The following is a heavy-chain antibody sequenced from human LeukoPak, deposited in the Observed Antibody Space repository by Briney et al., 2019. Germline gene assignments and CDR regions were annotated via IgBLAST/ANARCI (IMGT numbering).Heavy chain of an antibody. CDR2: INTGNGNT. V-gene: IGHV1-3*04. Sequence: GASVKVSCKASGYILTSYAMHWVRQAPGQRLEWMGWINTGNGNTKYSQKFQGRVTITRDTSASTAYMELSSLRSEDTAVYYCARLPDVAGNPFDYWGQGTLVTVSS. D-gene: IGHD6-19*01. J-gene: IGHJ4*02. CDR1: GYILTSYA. CDR3: ARLPDVAGNPFDY.